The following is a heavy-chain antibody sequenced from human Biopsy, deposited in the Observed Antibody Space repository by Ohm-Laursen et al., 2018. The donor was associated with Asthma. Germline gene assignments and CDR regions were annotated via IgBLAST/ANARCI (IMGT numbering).Heavy chain of an antibody. V-gene: IGHV1-69*01. D-gene: IGHD6-19*01. CDR2: IMTVFGTT. CDR1: GGTFSNFA. Sequence: SSVKVSCQAPGGTFSNFAISWVRQAPGQGLEWLGGIMTVFGTTNYAQKFQGRVTITADESTGTAYMEVTSLRSEDTAIYYCARCQVGYSSGWSLLLKKIYYSGMDVWGQGTAVTVSS. CDR3: ARCQVGYSSGWSLLLKKIYYSGMDV. J-gene: IGHJ6*02.